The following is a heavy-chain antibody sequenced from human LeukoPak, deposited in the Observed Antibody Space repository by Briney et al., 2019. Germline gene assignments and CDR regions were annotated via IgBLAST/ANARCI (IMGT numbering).Heavy chain of an antibody. CDR2: IYSGGST. V-gene: IGHV3-53*01. CDR1: GFTVSSNY. J-gene: IGHJ4*02. CDR3: ATTVVTRLFDY. Sequence: GGSLRLSCAASGFTVSSNYMSWVRQAPGKGLEWVSVIYSGGSTYYADSVKGRFTISRDNSKNTLYLQMSSLRAEDTAVYHCATTVVTRLFDYWGQGTLVTVSS. D-gene: IGHD4-23*01.